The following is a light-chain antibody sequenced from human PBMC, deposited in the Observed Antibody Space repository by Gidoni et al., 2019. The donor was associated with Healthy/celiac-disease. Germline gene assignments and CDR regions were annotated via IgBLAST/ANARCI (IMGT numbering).Light chain of an antibody. CDR3: QQYTSYWT. CDR1: QSISSG. Sequence: DIQMTQSPSTLSASVGDRVTITCRASQSISSGLAWYQQKPGKAPKLLIYKASSLESGVPSRFIGSGSGTEFTLTISRLQPDDFATYYCQQYTSYWTFGPGTKVEIK. V-gene: IGKV1-5*03. CDR2: KAS. J-gene: IGKJ1*01.